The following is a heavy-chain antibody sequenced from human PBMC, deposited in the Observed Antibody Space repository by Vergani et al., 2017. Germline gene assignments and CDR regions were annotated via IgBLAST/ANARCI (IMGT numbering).Heavy chain of an antibody. Sequence: QVQLVQSGAEVKKPGSSVKVSCKASGGTFSSYAISWVRQAPGQGLEWMGGIIPIFGTANYAQKFQGRVTITADESTSTAYMERSSLRSEDTAVYYCARTPRYDILTGPYYYYYMDVWGKGATVTVSS. V-gene: IGHV1-69*01. D-gene: IGHD3-9*01. CDR1: GGTFSSYA. CDR2: IIPIFGTA. CDR3: ARTPRYDILTGPYYYYYMDV. J-gene: IGHJ6*03.